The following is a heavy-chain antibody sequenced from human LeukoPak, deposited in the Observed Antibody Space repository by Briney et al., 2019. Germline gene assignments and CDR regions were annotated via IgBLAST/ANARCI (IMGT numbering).Heavy chain of an antibody. Sequence: SETLSLTCTVSGGSISSYYWSWIRQPPGKGLEWIGYIYYSGSTNYNPSLKSRVTISVDTSKNQFSLKLSSVTAADTAVYYCARDSGSYYRGDALDIWGQGTMVTVSS. D-gene: IGHD1-26*01. CDR1: GGSISSYY. V-gene: IGHV4-59*01. J-gene: IGHJ3*02. CDR3: ARDSGSYYRGDALDI. CDR2: IYYSGST.